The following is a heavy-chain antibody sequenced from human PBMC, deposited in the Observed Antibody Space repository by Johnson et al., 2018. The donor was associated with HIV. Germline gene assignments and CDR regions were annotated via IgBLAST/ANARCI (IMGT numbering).Heavy chain of an antibody. D-gene: IGHD5-18*01. V-gene: IGHV3-66*01. J-gene: IGHJ3*02. Sequence: VQLVESGGGVVQPGGSLRLSCAASGFTVSSNYMSWVRQAPGKGLEWVSVIYSGGSTYYADSVTGRFTISRDNSKNTLYLQMNSLRAEDTAVYYCAKDREGIQLWLGRMSFDIWGQGTMVTVSS. CDR2: IYSGGST. CDR1: GFTVSSNY. CDR3: AKDREGIQLWLGRMSFDI.